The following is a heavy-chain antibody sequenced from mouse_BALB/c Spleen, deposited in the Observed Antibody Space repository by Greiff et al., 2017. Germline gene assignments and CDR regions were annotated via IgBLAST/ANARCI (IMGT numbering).Heavy chain of an antibody. CDR1: GFTIKDYY. J-gene: IGHJ3*01. V-gene: IGHV14-4*02. D-gene: IGHD1-1*01. CDR2: IDPENGDT. CDR3: KGYYGSRTFAY. Sequence: VQLQQSGAELVRSGASVKLSCTASGFTIKDYYMHWVKQRPEQGLEWIGWIDPENGDTEYAPKFQGKATMTADTSSNTAYLQLSSLTSEDTAVYYCKGYYGSRTFAYWGQGTLVTVSA.